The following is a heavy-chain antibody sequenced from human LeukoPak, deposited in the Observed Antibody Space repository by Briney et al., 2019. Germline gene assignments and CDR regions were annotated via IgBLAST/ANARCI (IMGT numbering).Heavy chain of an antibody. V-gene: IGHV4-31*03. J-gene: IGHJ5*02. D-gene: IGHD3-16*01. CDR3: ARDRAHYARLDP. CDR2: IYYSGST. Sequence: PSGTLSLTCTASGGSISNDAYYWSWIRQHPGKDLEWIGYIYYSGSTYYNPSLKSRVTVSVETSKNQFSLKLSSVTAADTAVYYCARDRAHYARLDPWGKGTVVTVSS. CDR1: GGSISNDAYY.